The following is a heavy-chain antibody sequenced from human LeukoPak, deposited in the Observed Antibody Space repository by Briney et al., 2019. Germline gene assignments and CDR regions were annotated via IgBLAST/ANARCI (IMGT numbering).Heavy chain of an antibody. CDR1: GFTFSSYA. Sequence: GGSLRLSCAASGFTFSSYAMHWVRQAPGKGLEWVAVISYDGSNKYYADSVKGRFTISRDNSKNTLYLQMNSLRAEDTAVYYCAGLTGTQYKWGQGTLVTVSS. CDR2: ISYDGSNK. CDR3: AGLTGTQYK. J-gene: IGHJ4*02. D-gene: IGHD1-20*01. V-gene: IGHV3-30-3*01.